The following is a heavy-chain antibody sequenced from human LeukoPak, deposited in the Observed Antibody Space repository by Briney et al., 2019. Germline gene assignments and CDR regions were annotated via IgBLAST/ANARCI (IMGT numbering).Heavy chain of an antibody. J-gene: IGHJ6*02. CDR1: GFTFSNAW. CDR3: VRKLPSPLYSMDV. Sequence: GGSLRLSCAASGFTFSNAWMSWVRQAPGKGLEWVSVFYSGGTTYYIDSVEGRFTISRDNSKNTVYLQMNSLRAEDTAVYYCVRKLPSPLYSMDVWGQGTTVTVSS. D-gene: IGHD4-23*01. CDR2: FYSGGTT. V-gene: IGHV3-66*01.